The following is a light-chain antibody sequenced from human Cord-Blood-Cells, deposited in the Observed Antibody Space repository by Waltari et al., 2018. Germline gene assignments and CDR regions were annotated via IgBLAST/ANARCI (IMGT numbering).Light chain of an antibody. J-gene: IGKJ3*01. CDR3: QQRSNWLFT. V-gene: IGKV3-11*01. CDR1: QSVSSY. Sequence: EIVLTPSPATPSLSPGERAPPSRRASQSVSSYLAWYQQKPGQAPRLLIYDASNRATGIPARFSGSGSGTDFTLTSSSLEPEDFAVYYCQQRSNWLFTFGPGTKVDIK. CDR2: DAS.